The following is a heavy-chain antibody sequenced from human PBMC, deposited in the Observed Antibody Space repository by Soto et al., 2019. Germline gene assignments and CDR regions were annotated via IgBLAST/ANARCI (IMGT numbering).Heavy chain of an antibody. J-gene: IGHJ6*02. Sequence: QVQLVESGGGVVQPGRSLRLSCAASGFTFSSYGMHWVRQAPGKGLEWVAVISYDGSNKYYADSVKGRFTISRDNSKNTPYLQMNSLRAEDTAVYYCAKPRYTQYYYYGMDVWGQGTTVTVSS. V-gene: IGHV3-30*18. CDR1: GFTFSSYG. CDR3: AKPRYTQYYYYGMDV. CDR2: ISYDGSNK. D-gene: IGHD1-20*01.